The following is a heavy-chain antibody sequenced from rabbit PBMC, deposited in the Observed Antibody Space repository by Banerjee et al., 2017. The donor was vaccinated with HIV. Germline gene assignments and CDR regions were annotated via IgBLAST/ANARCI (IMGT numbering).Heavy chain of an antibody. CDR2: INTSSGNT. D-gene: IGHD4-2*01. CDR1: GFSFSNKYV. V-gene: IGHV1S45*01. J-gene: IGHJ3*01. Sequence: QEQLEESGGDLVKPEGSLTLTCTASGFSFSNKYVMCWVRQAPGKGLEWIACINTSSGNTVYASWAKGRFTIAKTSSTTVTLQMTSLTAADTATYFCARGHAGSSWGLDLWGPGPWSPS. CDR3: ARGHAGSSWGLDL.